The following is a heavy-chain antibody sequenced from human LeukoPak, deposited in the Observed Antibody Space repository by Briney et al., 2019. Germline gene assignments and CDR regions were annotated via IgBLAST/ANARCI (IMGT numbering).Heavy chain of an antibody. Sequence: ASVTVSCTASGYTFTGYYMHWVRQAPGQGLEWMGIINPSGGSTTYPQKFQGRVTMTRDMSTSTVYMDLSSLRSEDTAVYYCARGGYSSPRGWFDPWGQGTLGTVSS. J-gene: IGHJ5*02. CDR2: INPSGGST. V-gene: IGHV1-46*01. D-gene: IGHD6-19*01. CDR3: ARGGYSSPRGWFDP. CDR1: GYTFTGYY.